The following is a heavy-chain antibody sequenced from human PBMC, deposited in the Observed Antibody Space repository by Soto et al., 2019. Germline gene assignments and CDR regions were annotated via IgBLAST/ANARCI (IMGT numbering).Heavy chain of an antibody. V-gene: IGHV3-15*01. CDR3: TNYDYIWGSDRYRLAY. J-gene: IGHJ4*02. CDR1: GFTFSNAW. D-gene: IGHD3-16*02. CDR2: IKSKIDGGTM. Sequence: EVQLVESGGGLVKPGGSLRLSCAASGFTFSNAWMSWVRQAPGKGLEWVARIKSKIDGGTMDHAAPLKGRFTISRDDSKNPMFLQKGSLETRDTAVYYRTNYDYIWGSDRYRLAYWGQGVLVTVSS.